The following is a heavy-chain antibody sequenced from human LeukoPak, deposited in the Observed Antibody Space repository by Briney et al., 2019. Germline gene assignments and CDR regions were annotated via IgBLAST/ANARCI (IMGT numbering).Heavy chain of an antibody. CDR1: GGTFSNYA. Sequence: SVKVSCKTSGGTFSNYALNWVRQAPGQGLEWMGRVIPILNIANYAQKFQGRVTITADKSTSTAYMELSSLTSEDTAVYYCAKASSDYRYGCYYFYYWGQGTLVTVSS. D-gene: IGHD5-24*01. CDR2: VIPILNIA. J-gene: IGHJ4*02. CDR3: AKASSDYRYGCYYFYY. V-gene: IGHV1-69*04.